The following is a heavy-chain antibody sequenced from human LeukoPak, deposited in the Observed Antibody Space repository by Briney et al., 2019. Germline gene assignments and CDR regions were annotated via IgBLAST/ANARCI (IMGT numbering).Heavy chain of an antibody. CDR3: ARGDYEILTGYFYFADY. CDR1: GYTFTGYY. J-gene: IGHJ4*02. V-gene: IGHV1-2*02. D-gene: IGHD3-9*01. CDR2: INPNSGGT. Sequence: ASVKVSCKASGYTFTGYYMHWVRQAPGQGLEWMGWINPNSGGTNYAQKFQGRVTMTRDTSISTAYMELSRLRSDDTAVYYCARGDYEILTGYFYFADYWGQGTLVTVSS.